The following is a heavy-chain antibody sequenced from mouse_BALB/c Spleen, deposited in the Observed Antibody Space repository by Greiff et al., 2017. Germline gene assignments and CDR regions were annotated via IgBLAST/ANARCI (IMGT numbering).Heavy chain of an antibody. V-gene: IGHV14-1*02. D-gene: IGHD2-14*01. CDR3: ARARYDGGFDY. CDR1: GFNIKDYY. J-gene: IGHJ2*01. CDR2: IDPENGNT. Sequence: EVKLQESGAELVRPGALVKLSCKASGFNIKDYYMHWVKQRPEQGLEWIGWIDPENGNTIYDPKFQGKASITADTSSNTAYLQLSSLTSEDTAVYYCARARYDGGFDYWGQGTTLTVSS.